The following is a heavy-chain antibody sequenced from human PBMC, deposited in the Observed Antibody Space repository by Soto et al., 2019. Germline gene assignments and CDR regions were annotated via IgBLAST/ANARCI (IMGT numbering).Heavy chain of an antibody. CDR1: GFTFSSDG. V-gene: IGHV3-33*01. CDR2: VWYDGSSK. J-gene: IGHJ4*02. Sequence: QVQLVDSGGGVVQPGRSLRLSCAASGFTFSSDGMHWVRQAPGKGLEWAAVVWYDGSSKYYADSVKGRFTISRDNSKNTLDLQMNGLRAEDTAVYYCARGSIPGSSWGRGYYFDYWGQGTLVTVSS. D-gene: IGHD6-13*01. CDR3: ARGSIPGSSWGRGYYFDY.